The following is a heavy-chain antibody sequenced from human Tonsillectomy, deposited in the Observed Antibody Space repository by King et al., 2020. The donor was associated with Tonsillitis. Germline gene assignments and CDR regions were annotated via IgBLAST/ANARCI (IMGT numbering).Heavy chain of an antibody. CDR3: ARERVTGDEYYFDY. CDR2: IYDSGST. Sequence: PLQESGPGLVKPSETLSLTCTVSGGSISSYYWSWIRQPPGKGLEWIGYIYDSGSTKYNPSLKSRVTISVDTSRNQFSLRVSSVTAADTAVYYCARERVTGDEYYFDYWGQGTLVTVSS. J-gene: IGHJ4*02. V-gene: IGHV4-59*01. D-gene: IGHD7-27*01. CDR1: GGSISSYY.